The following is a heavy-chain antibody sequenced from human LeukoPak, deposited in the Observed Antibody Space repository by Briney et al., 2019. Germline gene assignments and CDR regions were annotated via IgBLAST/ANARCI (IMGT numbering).Heavy chain of an antibody. CDR3: ARTPVGGPFDY. V-gene: IGHV3-30*01. CDR1: GFSVSSNY. CDR2: ISYDGSNK. J-gene: IGHJ4*02. Sequence: GGSLRLSCVVSGFSVSSNYMSWVRQAPGKGLEWVAVISYDGSNKYYADSVKGRFTISRDNSKNTLYLQMNSLRAEDTAVYYCARTPVGGPFDYWGQGTLVTVSS. D-gene: IGHD1-26*01.